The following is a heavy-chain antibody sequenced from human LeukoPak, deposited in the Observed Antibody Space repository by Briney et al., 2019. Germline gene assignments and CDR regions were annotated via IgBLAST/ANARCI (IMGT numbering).Heavy chain of an antibody. V-gene: IGHV3-21*01. D-gene: IGHD6-19*01. CDR2: ISSSSSYI. CDR3: ARDLRGHSSGWYDY. Sequence: GGSLRLSCAASGFTFSSYSMNWGRQAPGRGLEWVSSISSSSSYIYYADSVKGRFTLSRDNAKNSLYLQMNSLRAEDTAVYYCARDLRGHSSGWYDYWGQGTLVTVSS. CDR1: GFTFSSYS. J-gene: IGHJ4*02.